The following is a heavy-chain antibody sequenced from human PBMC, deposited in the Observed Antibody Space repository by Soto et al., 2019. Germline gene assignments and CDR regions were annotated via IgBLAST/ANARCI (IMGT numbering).Heavy chain of an antibody. Sequence: QLVESGGDLVQPGGSLRLSCVASGFTFSPYWMSWVRQAPGRGLQWVATINNDGSEKYYADSVKGRFTISRDNARDSLYLQLTSLRAEDTAIYYCARGSNQDYWGQGTLVAVSS. J-gene: IGHJ4*02. CDR1: GFTFSPYW. D-gene: IGHD2-8*01. CDR2: INNDGSEK. CDR3: ARGSNQDY. V-gene: IGHV3-7*03.